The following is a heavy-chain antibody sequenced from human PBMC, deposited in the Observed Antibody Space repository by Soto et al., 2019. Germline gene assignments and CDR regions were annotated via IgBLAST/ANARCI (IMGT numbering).Heavy chain of an antibody. D-gene: IGHD3-3*01. CDR2: IIPIFGTA. CDR1: GGTFGSYA. Sequence: SVKVSCKASGGTFGSYAISWVRQAPGQGLEWMGGIIPIFGTANYAQKFQGRVTITADESTSTAYMELSSLRSEDTAVYYCAYGVGVVQLVYYYGMDVWGQGTTVTVSS. V-gene: IGHV1-69*13. J-gene: IGHJ6*02. CDR3: AYGVGVVQLVYYYGMDV.